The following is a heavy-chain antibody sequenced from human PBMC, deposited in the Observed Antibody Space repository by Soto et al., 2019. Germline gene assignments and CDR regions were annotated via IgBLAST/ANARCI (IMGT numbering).Heavy chain of an antibody. Sequence: EVQLLESGGGLVQPGGSLRLSCAASGFTFSSYAMSWVRQAPGKGLEWVSAISGSGGSTYYADSVKGRFTISRDNSKNTLYLQMNSLRAEDTAVYYCANGGTPEYGMDVWGQGTTVTVSS. CDR2: ISGSGGST. D-gene: IGHD1-26*01. J-gene: IGHJ6*02. CDR3: ANGGTPEYGMDV. CDR1: GFTFSSYA. V-gene: IGHV3-23*01.